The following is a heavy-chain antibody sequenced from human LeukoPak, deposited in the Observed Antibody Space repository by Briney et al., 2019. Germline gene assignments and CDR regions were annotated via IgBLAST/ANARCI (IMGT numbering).Heavy chain of an antibody. J-gene: IGHJ6*03. CDR1: GYTLTELS. V-gene: IGHV1-24*01. Sequence: ASVKVSCKVSGYTLTELSMHWVRQAPGKGLEWMGGFDPEDGETIYAQKFQGRVTMTEDTSTDTAYMELSSLRSEDTAVYYCARDLVIAPKQNYYYYYMDVWGKGTTVTVSS. D-gene: IGHD6-13*01. CDR3: ARDLVIAPKQNYYYYYMDV. CDR2: FDPEDGET.